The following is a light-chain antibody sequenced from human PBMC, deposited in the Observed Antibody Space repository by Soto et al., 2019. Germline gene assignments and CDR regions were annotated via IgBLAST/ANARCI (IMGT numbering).Light chain of an antibody. CDR1: SSDVGGYNF. V-gene: IGLV2-14*03. J-gene: IGLJ1*01. CDR3: CSYASSTSYG. CDR2: DVS. Sequence: QSALTQPASVSGSPGQSITISCTGTSSDVGGYNFVTWYQQHPGEAPKLMIHDVSSRASGVPNRFSGSKSGTTASLTISGLRAEDEADYYCCSYASSTSYGFGTGTKVTVL.